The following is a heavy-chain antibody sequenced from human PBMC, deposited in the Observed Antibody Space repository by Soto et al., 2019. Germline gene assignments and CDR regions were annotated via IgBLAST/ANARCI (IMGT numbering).Heavy chain of an antibody. CDR1: GGSISSGGYS. CDR3: ARGAPVFIQH. Sequence: PSETLSLTCAVSGGSISSGGYSWSWIRQPPGKGLEWIGYIYHSGSTYYNPSLKSRVTISVDRSKNQFSLKLSSVTAADTAVYYCARGAPVFIQHWAQGTLVTVSS. D-gene: IGHD3-10*01. CDR2: IYHSGST. V-gene: IGHV4-30-2*01. J-gene: IGHJ1*01.